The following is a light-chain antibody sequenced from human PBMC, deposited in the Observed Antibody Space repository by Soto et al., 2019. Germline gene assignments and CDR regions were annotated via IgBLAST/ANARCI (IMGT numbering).Light chain of an antibody. CDR2: AAS. CDR1: QGSSNS. Sequence: DIQMTQSPSSLSASVGDRVTITCRASQGSSNSLSGYQQKPGKVPKLQLYAASTMQSGVPSRLSGSGSGPDFTLTISSLQPEDVATYYCQKYNSAPWTFVQGTKVELK. J-gene: IGKJ1*01. V-gene: IGKV1-27*01. CDR3: QKYNSAPWT.